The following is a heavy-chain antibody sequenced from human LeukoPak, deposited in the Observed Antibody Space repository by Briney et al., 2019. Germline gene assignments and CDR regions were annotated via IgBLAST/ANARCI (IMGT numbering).Heavy chain of an antibody. V-gene: IGHV3-74*01. D-gene: IGHD6-13*01. CDR2: INSDGSST. J-gene: IGHJ4*02. CDR1: GFTFSSYW. Sequence: PGGSLRLSCAASGFTFSSYWMHWVRQAPGKGLVWVSRINSDGSSTSYADSVKGRFTISRDNAKNSLYLQMNSLRAEDTAVYYCARGKIRGSSWYTVYYFDYWGQGTLVTVSS. CDR3: ARGKIRGSSWYTVYYFDY.